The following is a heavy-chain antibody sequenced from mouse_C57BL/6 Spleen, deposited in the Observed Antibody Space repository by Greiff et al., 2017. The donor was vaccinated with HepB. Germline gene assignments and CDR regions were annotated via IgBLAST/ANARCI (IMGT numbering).Heavy chain of an antibody. V-gene: IGHV1-80*01. D-gene: IGHD4-1*01. CDR2: IYPGDGDT. J-gene: IGHJ2*01. CDR1: GYAFSSYW. CDR3: ARSGTGDYFDY. Sequence: QVQLQQSGAELVKPGASVKISCKASGYAFSSYWMNWVKQRPGKGLEWIGQIYPGDGDTNYNGKFKGKATLTADKSSSTAYMQLSSLTSKDSAVYFCARSGTGDYFDYWGQGTTLTVSS.